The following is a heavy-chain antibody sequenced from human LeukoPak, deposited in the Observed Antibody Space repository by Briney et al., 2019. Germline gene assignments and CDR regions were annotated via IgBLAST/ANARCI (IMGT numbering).Heavy chain of an antibody. Sequence: GGSLRLSCAASGFTFSSYSMNWVRQAPGKGVEGVSSISSSSSYIYYADSVKGRFTISRDNAKNSLYLQMNSLRAEDTAVYYCARDPYSTYAFDIWGQGTMVTVSS. J-gene: IGHJ3*02. CDR3: ARDPYSTYAFDI. V-gene: IGHV3-21*01. CDR2: ISSSSSYI. CDR1: GFTFSSYS. D-gene: IGHD6-13*01.